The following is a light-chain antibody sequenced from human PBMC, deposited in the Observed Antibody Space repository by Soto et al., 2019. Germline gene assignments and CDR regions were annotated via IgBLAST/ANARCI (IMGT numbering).Light chain of an antibody. V-gene: IGKV3-11*01. Sequence: EIVLTQSPATLSLSPGERATLSCRASQSVSSCLAWYQQKPSQAPRLLIYDASNRATGIPARFSGSGSGTDFTLTISSLEPEDFAVYYYQQRSNWLTFGGGTKVDIK. CDR1: QSVSSC. CDR2: DAS. J-gene: IGKJ4*01. CDR3: QQRSNWLT.